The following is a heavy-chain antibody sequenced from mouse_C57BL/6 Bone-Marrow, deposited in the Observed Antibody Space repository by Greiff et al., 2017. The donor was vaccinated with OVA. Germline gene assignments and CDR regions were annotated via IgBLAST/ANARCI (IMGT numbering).Heavy chain of an antibody. CDR2: IYPSDSET. CDR1: GYTFTSYW. D-gene: IGHD2-1*01. J-gene: IGHJ4*01. CDR3: ARGYYGNHYAMDY. V-gene: IGHV1-61*01. Sequence: VQLQQPGAELVRPGSSVKLSCKASGYTFTSYWMDWVKQRPGQGLEWIGNIYPSDSETHYNQKFKDKATLSVDKSSSTAYMQLSSLTTEDSAVYYWARGYYGNHYAMDYWGQGTSVTVSS.